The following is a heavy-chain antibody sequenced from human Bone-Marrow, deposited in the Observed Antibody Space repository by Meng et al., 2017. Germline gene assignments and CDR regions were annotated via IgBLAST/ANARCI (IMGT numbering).Heavy chain of an antibody. V-gene: IGHV3-7*01. CDR3: ARVRDGFNYASVWYYFDY. D-gene: IGHD5-24*01. Sequence: GGPLRPSFAALEFTFRQYWMSWSLQAPGKGREWVANIKADGSEKYYVDSVKGRFTISRDNAKKSLYLQMNSLRDEDTAVYYCARVRDGFNYASVWYYFDYWGQGTLVTVSS. CDR2: IKADGSEK. J-gene: IGHJ4*02. CDR1: EFTFRQYW.